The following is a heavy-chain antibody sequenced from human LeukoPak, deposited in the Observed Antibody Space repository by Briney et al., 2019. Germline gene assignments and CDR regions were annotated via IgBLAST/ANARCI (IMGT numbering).Heavy chain of an antibody. D-gene: IGHD3-10*01. V-gene: IGHV3-30*01. CDR2: ISSGGTDE. CDR3: ARDSTYYYDSGSSGPHYFDN. J-gene: IGHJ4*02. CDR1: GFTFSTYE. Sequence: GGSLRLSCAASGFTFSTYEMHWVRQAPGKGLEWVSLISSGGTDEYYADSVKGRFTISRDNSKNPLYLELNSLRAEDTAVYYCARDSTYYYDSGSSGPHYFDNWGQGTLVTVSS.